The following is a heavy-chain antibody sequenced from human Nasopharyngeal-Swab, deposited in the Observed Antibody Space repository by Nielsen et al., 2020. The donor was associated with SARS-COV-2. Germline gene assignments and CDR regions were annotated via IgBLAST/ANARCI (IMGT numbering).Heavy chain of an antibody. V-gene: IGHV3-73*01. J-gene: IGHJ3*01. Sequence: GGSLRLSCAASGFTFSASAMHRVRQATGKGREWVGRIRGKADNYATAYTASMKGRFTISRDDSKNTAYLQMNSLKTEDTAVYSCTRLRSSSSDDVFEVWGQGTMVTVSS. CDR1: GFTFSASA. D-gene: IGHD6-6*01. CDR2: IRGKADNYAT. CDR3: TRLRSSSSDDVFEV.